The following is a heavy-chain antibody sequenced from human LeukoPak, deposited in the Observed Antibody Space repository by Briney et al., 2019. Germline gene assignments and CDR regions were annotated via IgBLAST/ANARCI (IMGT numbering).Heavy chain of an antibody. D-gene: IGHD1-7*01. Sequence: SETLSLTCTVSGGSISSYYWSWIRQPAGKGLEWIGRIYTSGSTNYNPSLKSRVTMSVDTSKNQFSLKLSSVTAVNTAVYYCARDRGMWVTGTTNWFDPWGQGTLVTVSS. CDR1: GGSISSYY. J-gene: IGHJ5*02. CDR3: ARDRGMWVTGTTNWFDP. CDR2: IYTSGST. V-gene: IGHV4-4*07.